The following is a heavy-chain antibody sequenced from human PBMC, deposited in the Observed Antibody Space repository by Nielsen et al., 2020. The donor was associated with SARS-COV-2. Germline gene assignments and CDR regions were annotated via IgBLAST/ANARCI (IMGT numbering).Heavy chain of an antibody. Sequence: GESLKISCAASGFTFSSYGMHWVRQAPGKGLEWVAVISYDGSNKYYADSVKGRFTISRDNSKNTLYLQMNSLRAEDTALYYCAKLADYYGSGIDYWGQGTLVTVSS. D-gene: IGHD3-10*01. CDR3: AKLADYYGSGIDY. CDR1: GFTFSSYG. CDR2: ISYDGSNK. V-gene: IGHV3-30*18. J-gene: IGHJ4*02.